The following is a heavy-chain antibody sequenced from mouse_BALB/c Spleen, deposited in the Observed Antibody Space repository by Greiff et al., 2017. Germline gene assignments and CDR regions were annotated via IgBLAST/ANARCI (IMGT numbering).Heavy chain of an antibody. V-gene: IGHV5-17*02. J-gene: IGHJ4*01. D-gene: IGHD5-2*01. CDR3: ARTNTLYAMDY. CDR1: GFTFSSFG. CDR2: ISSGSSTI. Sequence: EVNVVESGGGLVQPGGSRKLSCAASGFTFSSFGMHWVRQAPEKGLEWVAYISSGSSTIYYADTVKGRFTISRDNPKNTLFLQMTSLRSEDTAMYYCARTNTLYAMDYWGQGTSVTVSS.